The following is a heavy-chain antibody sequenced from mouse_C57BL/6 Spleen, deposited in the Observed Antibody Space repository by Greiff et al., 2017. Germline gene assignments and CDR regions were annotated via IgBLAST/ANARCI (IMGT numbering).Heavy chain of an antibody. Sequence: VQLQQSGAKLVRPGASVKLSCTASGFNIKDDYMHWVKQRPEQGLEWIGWIDPENGDTEYASKFQGKATITADTSSNTAYLQLSSLTSEDTAVYYSTSTVVALYYAMDYWGQGTSVTVSS. CDR3: TSTVVALYYAMDY. J-gene: IGHJ4*01. D-gene: IGHD1-1*01. CDR2: IDPENGDT. CDR1: GFNIKDDY. V-gene: IGHV14-4*01.